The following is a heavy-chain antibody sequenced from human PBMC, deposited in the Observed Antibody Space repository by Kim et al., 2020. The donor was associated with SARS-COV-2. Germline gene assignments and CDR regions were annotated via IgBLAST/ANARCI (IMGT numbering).Heavy chain of an antibody. D-gene: IGHD2-2*01. J-gene: IGHJ3*02. CDR3: ARSGKIGYCSSTSCYGEWAFDI. V-gene: IGHV3-74*01. Sequence: GGSLRLSCAASGFTFSSYWMHWVRQAPGKGLVWVSRINSDGSSTSYADSVKGRFTISRDNAKNTLYLQMNSLRAEDTAVYYCARSGKIGYCSSTSCYGEWAFDIWGQGTMVTVSS. CDR1: GFTFSSYW. CDR2: INSDGSST.